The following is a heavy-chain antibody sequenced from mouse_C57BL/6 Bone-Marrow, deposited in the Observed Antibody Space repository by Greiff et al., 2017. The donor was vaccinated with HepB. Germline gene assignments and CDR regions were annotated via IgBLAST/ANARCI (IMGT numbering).Heavy chain of an antibody. J-gene: IGHJ1*03. CDR2: ISSGSSTI. CDR3: ARMGGYDGYWYFDV. CDR1: GFTFSDYG. Sequence: EVQLVESGGGLVKPGGSLKLSCAASGFTFSDYGMHWVRQAPEKGLEWVAYISSGSSTIYYADTVKGRFTISRDNAKNTLFLQMTSLRSEDTAMYYCARMGGYDGYWYFDVWGTGTTVTVSS. V-gene: IGHV5-17*01. D-gene: IGHD2-2*01.